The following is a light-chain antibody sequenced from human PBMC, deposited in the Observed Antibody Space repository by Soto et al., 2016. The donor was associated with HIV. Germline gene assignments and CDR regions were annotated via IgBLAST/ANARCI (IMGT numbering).Light chain of an antibody. Sequence: SSELTQDPAVSVALGQTVTITCQGDSLRRFDASWYQQKPGQAPLLVIYGRDSRPSEIPDRFSGSSSGNTASLTITGAQAEDEADYYCNSRDSSGNHNVFGTGTKVTVL. CDR1: SLRRFD. J-gene: IGLJ1*01. CDR2: GRD. V-gene: IGLV3-19*01. CDR3: NSRDSSGNHNV.